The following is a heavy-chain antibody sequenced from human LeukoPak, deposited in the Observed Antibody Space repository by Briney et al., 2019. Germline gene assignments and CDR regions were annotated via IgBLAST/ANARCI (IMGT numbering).Heavy chain of an antibody. V-gene: IGHV1-2*02. CDR3: ARDLVDIVATTFDY. Sequence: ASVKVSCKASGYTFTGYYMHWVRQAPGQGLEWMGWINPNSGGTNYAQKFQGRVTMTRDTSISTAYMELSRLRSDDTAVYHCARDLVDIVATTFDYWGQGTLVTVSS. J-gene: IGHJ4*02. D-gene: IGHD5-12*01. CDR2: INPNSGGT. CDR1: GYTFTGYY.